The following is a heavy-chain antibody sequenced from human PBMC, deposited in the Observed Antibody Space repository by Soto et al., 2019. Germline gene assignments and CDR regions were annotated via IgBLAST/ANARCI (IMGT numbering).Heavy chain of an antibody. CDR2: ISSSGGST. CDR1: GFTFSNYA. CDR3: GKFYGGDSAHTYTIDP. Sequence: EVQLLESGGGLVQPGGSLRLSCAASGFTFSNYAMSWVRQAPGKGLEWVSTISSSGGSTYYADSVKGRFTISRDNSKNTWYLQRTGLRAGETAVFSCGKFYGGDSAHTYTIDPWGQGTLVTVSS. J-gene: IGHJ5*02. D-gene: IGHD2-21*02. V-gene: IGHV3-23*01.